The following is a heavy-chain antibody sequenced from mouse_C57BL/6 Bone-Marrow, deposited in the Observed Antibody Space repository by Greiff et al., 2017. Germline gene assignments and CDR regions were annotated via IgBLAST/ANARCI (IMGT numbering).Heavy chain of an antibody. Sequence: VQLQESGAELVRPGASVTLSCKASGYTFTDYEMHWVKQTPVHGLEWIGAIDPETGGTAYNQKFKGKAILTADQSSSTAYMELRSLTSEDSAVYYCTRLNWYYFDYWGQGTTLTVSS. CDR3: TRLNWYYFDY. CDR1: GYTFTDYE. J-gene: IGHJ2*01. V-gene: IGHV1-15*01. CDR2: IDPETGGT. D-gene: IGHD4-1*01.